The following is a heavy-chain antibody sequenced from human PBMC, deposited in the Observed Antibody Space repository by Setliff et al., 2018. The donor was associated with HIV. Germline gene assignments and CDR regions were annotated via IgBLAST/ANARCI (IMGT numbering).Heavy chain of an antibody. CDR3: AKSGCGVVALGINNWFDP. V-gene: IGHV3-23*01. J-gene: IGHJ5*02. D-gene: IGHD1-26*01. CDR1: GFTFSSYG. CDR2: ISGGGDST. Sequence: GGSLRLSCAASGFTFSSYGLSWVRQDPGKGLAWVSIISGGGDSTYYADSLKGRVTISRDKSKNTLYLQMNSLRAEDTAVYFCAKSGCGVVALGINNWFDPWGQGTLVTVSS.